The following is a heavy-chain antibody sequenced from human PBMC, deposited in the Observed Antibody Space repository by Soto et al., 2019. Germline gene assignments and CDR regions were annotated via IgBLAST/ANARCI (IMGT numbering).Heavy chain of an antibody. V-gene: IGHV3-23*01. CDR2: ISGSGGST. Sequence: EVQLLESGGGLVQPGGSLRLSCAASGYTFSRYAMSWVRQAPGKGLEWVSAISGSGGSTYYADSVKGRFTISRDNSKNTLYLQMNSLRAEDTAVYYCAKDLTTVTTTADYWGQGTLVTVSS. CDR1: GYTFSRYA. J-gene: IGHJ4*02. CDR3: AKDLTTVTTTADY. D-gene: IGHD4-17*01.